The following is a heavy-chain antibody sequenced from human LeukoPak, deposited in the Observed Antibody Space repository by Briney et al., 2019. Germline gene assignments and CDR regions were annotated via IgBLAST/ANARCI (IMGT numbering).Heavy chain of an antibody. V-gene: IGHV1-69*02. CDR2: IIPILGIA. Sequence: SVKVSCKASGGTFSSYTISWVRQAPGQGLEWMGRIIPILGIANYAQKFQGRVTITADKSTSTAYMELSSLRSEDTAVYYCARGVGYDSSGYPFHYYYYMDVWGKGTTVTVSS. CDR3: ARGVGYDSSGYPFHYYYYMDV. CDR1: GGTFSSYT. D-gene: IGHD3-22*01. J-gene: IGHJ6*03.